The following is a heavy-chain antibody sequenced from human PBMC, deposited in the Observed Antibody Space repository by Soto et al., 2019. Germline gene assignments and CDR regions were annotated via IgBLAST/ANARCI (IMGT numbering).Heavy chain of an antibody. CDR2: ISPIFGTP. V-gene: IGHV1-69*01. J-gene: IGHJ4*02. CDR1: GGTFSSYT. Sequence: QVQLVQTGAEVKKPGSSVTVSCKASGGTFSSYTISWVRQAPGQGLEWMAGISPIFGTPIYAQKFQDRVTITADDFTITAYMEMNMVISEDTAVYYCARVVVGSRLSLDYWGQGTLVTVSS. D-gene: IGHD1-26*01. CDR3: ARVVVGSRLSLDY.